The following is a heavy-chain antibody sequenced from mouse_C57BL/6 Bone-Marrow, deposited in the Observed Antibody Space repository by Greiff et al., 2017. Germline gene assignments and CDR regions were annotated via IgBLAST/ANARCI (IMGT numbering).Heavy chain of an antibody. CDR2: IDPETGGT. Sequence: VKLQESGAELVRPGASVTLSCKASGYTFTDYEMHWVKQTPVHGLEWIGAIDPETGGTAYNQKFKGKAILTADKSSSTAYMERRSLTSEDSAVFYCTRWGLLLLAYWGQGTLVTVSA. D-gene: IGHD2-3*01. CDR1: GYTFTDYE. CDR3: TRWGLLLLAY. J-gene: IGHJ3*01. V-gene: IGHV1-15*01.